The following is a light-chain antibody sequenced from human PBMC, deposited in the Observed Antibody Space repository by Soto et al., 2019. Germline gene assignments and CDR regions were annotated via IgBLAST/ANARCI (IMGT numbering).Light chain of an antibody. CDR2: DTN. CDR3: LLSHSGARV. J-gene: IGLJ3*02. CDR1: TGAVTSGHY. V-gene: IGLV7-46*01. Sequence: QAVVTQEPSLTVSPGGTVTLTCGSSTGAVTSGHYPYWFQQKPGQAPRTLIYDTNNKHSWTPARFSGSLLGGKAALTLSGAQPEDEAGYYCLLSHSGARVFGGGTKLTVL.